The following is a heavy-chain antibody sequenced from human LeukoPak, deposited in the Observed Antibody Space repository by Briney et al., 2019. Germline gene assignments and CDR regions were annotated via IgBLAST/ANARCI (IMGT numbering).Heavy chain of an antibody. J-gene: IGHJ6*03. D-gene: IGHD5-18*01. CDR1: GGSISSGSYY. V-gene: IGHV4-61*02. CDR2: IYTSGST. CDR3: ARTTEGGYTYDYFYYYYMDV. Sequence: PAETLSLTCAVSGGSISSGSYYWSWIRQPAGKGLEWIGRIYTSGSTNYNPSLKSRVTISVDTSKNQFSLKLSSVTAADTAVYYCARTTEGGYTYDYFYYYYMDVWGKGTTVTISS.